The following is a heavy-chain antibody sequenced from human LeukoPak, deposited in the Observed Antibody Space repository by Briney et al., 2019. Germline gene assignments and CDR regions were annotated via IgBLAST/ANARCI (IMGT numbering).Heavy chain of an antibody. Sequence: GGSLRLSCAASGFTFSSYAMSWVRQAPGKGLEWVSGISDSGGYTYYADSVKGRFTISRDNSKNTLYLQMNNLRAEDTAVFYCAKDLLSIVGCIPSQFDYWGQGTLVTVSS. V-gene: IGHV3-23*01. D-gene: IGHD1-26*01. J-gene: IGHJ4*02. CDR1: GFTFSSYA. CDR3: AKDLLSIVGCIPSQFDY. CDR2: ISDSGGYT.